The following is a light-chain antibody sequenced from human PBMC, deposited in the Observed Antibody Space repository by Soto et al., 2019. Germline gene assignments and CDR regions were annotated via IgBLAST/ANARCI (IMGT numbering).Light chain of an antibody. J-gene: IGKJ1*01. CDR3: QQTNSFPRT. Sequence: DIQMTQSPSSVSESVGDRVSITCRASQDINSWLAWYQQKPGKAPKLLVSTASTLQSGVPSRFSGSGSGTDFTLTISSLQPEDFATYYCQQTNSFPRTFGQGTKVEI. CDR1: QDINSW. CDR2: TAS. V-gene: IGKV1-12*01.